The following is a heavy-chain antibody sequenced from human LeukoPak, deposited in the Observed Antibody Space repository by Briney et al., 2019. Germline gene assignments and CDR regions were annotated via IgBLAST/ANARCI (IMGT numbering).Heavy chain of an antibody. CDR2: IYSGGST. J-gene: IGHJ4*02. CDR1: GFTVSSNY. Sequence: PGGSLRLSCAASGFTVSSNYMSWVRQAPGKGLEWVSVIYSGGSTYYADSVKGRFTISRDNSKNTLYLQMNSLRAEDTAVYYCARPTYYGSGSYGFDYWGQGTLVTVSS. D-gene: IGHD3-10*01. CDR3: ARPTYYGSGSYGFDY. V-gene: IGHV3-53*01.